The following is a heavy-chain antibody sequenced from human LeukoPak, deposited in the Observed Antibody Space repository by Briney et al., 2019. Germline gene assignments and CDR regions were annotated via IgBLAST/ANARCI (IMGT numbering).Heavy chain of an antibody. Sequence: GGSLRLSCAASGFTFSNYWMSWVRQAPGKGLEWVANIKEDGSEKYYVDSVKGRFTISRDNAKKSLYLQMNSLRAEDTAVYYCARDLYRIVVVPHYFDYWGQGTLVTVS. J-gene: IGHJ4*02. CDR1: GFTFSNYW. V-gene: IGHV3-7*01. CDR2: IKEDGSEK. CDR3: ARDLYRIVVVPHYFDY. D-gene: IGHD3-22*01.